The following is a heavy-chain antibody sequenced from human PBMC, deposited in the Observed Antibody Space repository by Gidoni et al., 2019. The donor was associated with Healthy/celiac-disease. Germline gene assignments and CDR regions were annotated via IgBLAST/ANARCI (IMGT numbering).Heavy chain of an antibody. CDR3: ARGRGRYSSGWLNQYYYYGMDV. CDR1: RGTFSSYA. D-gene: IGHD6-19*01. CDR2: IITIFGTA. V-gene: IGHV1-69*01. J-gene: IGHJ6*02. Sequence: HVHLVQSVSEVKKPGSSVKIACTASRGTFSSYAIIWVRQATGQGLEWLLGIITIFGTANDAQKFQGRVTITADESTSKDYRELRSLRSEDTAVYYCARGRGRYSSGWLNQYYYYGMDVWGQGTTVTVSS.